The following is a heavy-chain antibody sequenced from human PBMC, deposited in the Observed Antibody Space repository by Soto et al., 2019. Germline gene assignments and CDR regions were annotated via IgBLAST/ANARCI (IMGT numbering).Heavy chain of an antibody. D-gene: IGHD5-12*01. Sequence: SETLSLTCTVSGGSISSGGYYWSWIRQHPGKGLEWIGYIYYSGSTYYNPSLKSRVTISVDTSKNQFSLKLSSVTAADTAVYYCARDPGWLHKSLRYYGMDVWGQGTTVTVSS. V-gene: IGHV4-31*03. CDR2: IYYSGST. CDR1: GGSISSGGYY. CDR3: ARDPGWLHKSLRYYGMDV. J-gene: IGHJ6*02.